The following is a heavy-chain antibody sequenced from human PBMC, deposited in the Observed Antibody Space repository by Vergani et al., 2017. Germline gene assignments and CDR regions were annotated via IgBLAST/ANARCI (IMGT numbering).Heavy chain of an antibody. CDR3: AREFNCYQLLRDDAFDI. Sequence: EVQLVESGGGLVKPGGSLRLSCAASGFTFSSYSMNWVRQAPGKGLEWVSSISSSSSYIYYADSVKGRFTISRDNAKNSLYLQMNSLRAEDTAVYYCAREFNCYQLLRDDAFDIWGQGTMVTVSS. V-gene: IGHV3-21*01. D-gene: IGHD2-2*01. J-gene: IGHJ3*02. CDR2: ISSSSSYI. CDR1: GFTFSSYS.